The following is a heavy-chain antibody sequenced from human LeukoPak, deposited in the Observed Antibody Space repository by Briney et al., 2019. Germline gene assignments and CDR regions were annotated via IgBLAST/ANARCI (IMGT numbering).Heavy chain of an antibody. CDR2: ISGSPGST. V-gene: IGHV3-23*01. D-gene: IGHD3-10*01. CDR3: ARGGVDYCGSGTYYLMYYFDY. CDR1: GFTFSSYA. Sequence: GGSLRLSCAASGFTFSSYAMSWVRQAPGKGLEWVSAISGSPGSTYYADSVKGRFTISRDNSKNTLYLQMNSLRAEDTAVYFCARGGVDYCGSGTYYLMYYFDYWGQGALVTVSS. J-gene: IGHJ4*02.